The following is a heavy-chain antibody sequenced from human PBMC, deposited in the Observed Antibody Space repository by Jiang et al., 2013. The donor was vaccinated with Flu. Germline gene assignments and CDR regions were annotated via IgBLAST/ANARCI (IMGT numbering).Heavy chain of an antibody. CDR2: IDPSDSYT. CDR1: GYSFTSYW. J-gene: IGHJ6*04. D-gene: IGHD2-2*01. V-gene: IGHV5-10-1*01. CDR3: ARLPVLVAHNYYYGMDV. Sequence: GAEVKKPGESLRISCKGSGYSFTSYWISWVRQMPGKGLEWMGRIDPSDSYTNYSPSFQGHVTISADKSISTAYLQWSSLKASDTAMYYCARLPVLVAHNYYYGMDVWGKGTTVTVSS.